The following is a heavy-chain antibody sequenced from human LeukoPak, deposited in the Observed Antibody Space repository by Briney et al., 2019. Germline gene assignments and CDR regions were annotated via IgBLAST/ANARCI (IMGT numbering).Heavy chain of an antibody. CDR2: TSPHSGHT. CDR1: GYTFTSYD. D-gene: IGHD1-26*01. J-gene: IGHJ1*01. Sequence: ASVKVSCKTSGYTFTSYDINWVRQATGQGLEWMGWTSPHSGHTGYAQKFQGRVTMTRDTSITTAYMELSSLTSDDTAVYYCTRGRDSWDLIDWGGQGTLVTVSS. V-gene: IGHV1-8*01. CDR3: TRGRDSWDLIDW.